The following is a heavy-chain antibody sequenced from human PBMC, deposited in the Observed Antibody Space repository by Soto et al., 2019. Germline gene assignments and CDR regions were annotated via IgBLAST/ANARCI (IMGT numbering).Heavy chain of an antibody. V-gene: IGHV4-30-2*01. Sequence: SETLSLTCAVSGGSISSGGYSWSWIRQPPGKGLEWIGYIYHSGSTYYNPSLKSRVTISVDRSKNQFSLKLSSVTAADTAVYYCARAPYVMDAFDIWGQGAMVTVSS. J-gene: IGHJ3*02. CDR1: GGSISSGGYS. CDR2: IYHSGST. CDR3: ARAPYVMDAFDI. D-gene: IGHD3-10*02.